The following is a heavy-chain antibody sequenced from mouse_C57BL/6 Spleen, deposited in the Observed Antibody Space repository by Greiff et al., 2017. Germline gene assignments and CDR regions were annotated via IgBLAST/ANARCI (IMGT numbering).Heavy chain of an antibody. CDR1: GYTFTSYW. CDR3: GTGFAY. Sequence: VQLQQPGAELVKPGASVKLSCKASGYTFTSYWMQWIKQRPGQGLEWIGEIDPSDSYTNYNEKFKGKTTLTVDTSSSTAYLQLSSLTSEDSAVYYCGTGFAYWGQGTLVTVSA. V-gene: IGHV1-50*01. J-gene: IGHJ3*01. CDR2: IDPSDSYT.